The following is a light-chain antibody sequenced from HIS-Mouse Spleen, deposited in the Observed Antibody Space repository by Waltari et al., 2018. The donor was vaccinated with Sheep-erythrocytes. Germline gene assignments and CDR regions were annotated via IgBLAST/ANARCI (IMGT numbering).Light chain of an antibody. CDR1: QXISSY. CDR3: QQYYXXXWT. V-gene: IGKV1-8*01. J-gene: IGKJ1*01. CDR2: AAS. Sequence: AIRMXQXPXXLSASTGXXVTITXXASQXISSYLAXYQQKXGKXXXLLIYAASTLQSGVPSRXXGXGSXTXFTLTISCLQSEDFATXYCQQYYXXXWTFXQGTKVEI.